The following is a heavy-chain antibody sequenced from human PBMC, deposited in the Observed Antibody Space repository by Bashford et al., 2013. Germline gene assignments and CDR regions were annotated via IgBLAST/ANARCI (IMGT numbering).Heavy chain of an antibody. D-gene: IGHD3-10*01. CDR2: IVVGSGNT. Sequence: VASVKVSCKASGFTFTSSAMQWVRQARGQRLEWIGWIVVGSGNTNYAQKFQERVTITRDMSTSTAYMELSSLRSEDTAVYYCARDESSLVLHFFDSWGQGTLITVSS. CDR3: ARDESSLVLHFFDS. CDR1: GFTFTSSA. J-gene: IGHJ4*02. V-gene: IGHV1-58*02.